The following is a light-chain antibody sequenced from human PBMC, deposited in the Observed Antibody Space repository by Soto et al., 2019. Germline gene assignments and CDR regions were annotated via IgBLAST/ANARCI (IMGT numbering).Light chain of an antibody. CDR3: QQASDPPYT. V-gene: IGKV1-12*01. Sequence: DIQMTQSPSSLSVSVGERVTITCRASQPIANWLAWYQQRPGHAPELLIHGASTLHSGVPPRFSGTGYGTDFTLTITSLQPEDLATYFCQQASDPPYTCGQGTKLEI. CDR2: GAS. J-gene: IGKJ2*01. CDR1: QPIANW.